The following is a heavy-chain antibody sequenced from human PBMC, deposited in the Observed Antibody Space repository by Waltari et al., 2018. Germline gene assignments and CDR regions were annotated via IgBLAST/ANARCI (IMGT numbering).Heavy chain of an antibody. CDR2: ISSDGSHD. D-gene: IGHD3-9*01. CDR3: ARELILTGFARGLLY. CDR1: GFSFRSYA. Sequence: QVQLVESGGGVVQPGRSLRLSCAASGFSFRSYAMHWVRQAPGQGLELLAIISSDGSHDYYAESVKGRFSISRDNSNNTLYLQMNNLTVEDMAVYYCARELILTGFARGLLYWGQGTLVTVSS. V-gene: IGHV3-30*04. J-gene: IGHJ4*02.